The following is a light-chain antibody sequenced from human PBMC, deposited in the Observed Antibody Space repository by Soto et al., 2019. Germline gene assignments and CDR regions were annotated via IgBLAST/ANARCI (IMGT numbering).Light chain of an antibody. J-gene: IGKJ1*01. CDR2: GTS. Sequence: ILLPQSPGTLSLTPGARAPLSCRASQSVNINYFAWYQQKSGQAPRLLIYGTSNRASGIPDRFSGSGSGTDFTLSISGLEPEDFAVYFCQQYANSRTFGQGTKVDIK. V-gene: IGKV3-20*01. CDR3: QQYANSRT. CDR1: QSVNINY.